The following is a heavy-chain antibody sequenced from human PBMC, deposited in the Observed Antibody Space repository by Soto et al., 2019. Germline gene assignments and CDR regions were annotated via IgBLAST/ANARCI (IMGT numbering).Heavy chain of an antibody. CDR3: ARDPGIAAAGYYYYYGMDV. CDR2: IKQDGSEK. CDR1: GFTFCISL. V-gene: IGHV3-7*03. Sequence: GGSLRLSCAASGFTFCISLMRWVRQTPGKGLEWVANIKQDGSEKYYVDSVKGRFTISRDNAKNSLYLQMNSLRAEDTAVYYCARDPGIAAAGYYYYYGMDVWGQGTTVTVSS. D-gene: IGHD6-13*01. J-gene: IGHJ6*02.